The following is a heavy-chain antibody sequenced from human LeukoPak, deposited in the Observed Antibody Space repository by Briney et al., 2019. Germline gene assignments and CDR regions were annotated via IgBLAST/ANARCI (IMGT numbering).Heavy chain of an antibody. D-gene: IGHD3-10*01. CDR1: GFTFSSYA. V-gene: IGHV3-23*01. J-gene: IGHJ3*02. CDR3: AKHYYDSGRWTFDI. CDR2: IGRGGGAT. Sequence: GGSLRLSCAASGFTFSSYAMSWVRQSPGKGLEWVSVIGRGGGATYYADSVKGRFTISRDNSKNTLYLQMNSLRAEDTAVYYCAKHYYDSGRWTFDIWXQXTTVTVSS.